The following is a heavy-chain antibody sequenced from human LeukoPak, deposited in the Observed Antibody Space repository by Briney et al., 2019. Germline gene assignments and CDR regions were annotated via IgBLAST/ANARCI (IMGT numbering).Heavy chain of an antibody. V-gene: IGHV4-39*07. J-gene: IGHJ4*02. CDR3: ARERGYGSGSYYFDY. CDR2: IYYSGST. D-gene: IGHD3-10*01. Sequence: SETLSLTCTVSGGSISSSSYYWGWIRQPPGKGLEWIGSIYYSGSTYYNPSLKSRVTISVDTSKNQFSLKLSSVTAADTAVYYCARERGYGSGSYYFDYWGQGTLVTVSS. CDR1: GGSISSSSYY.